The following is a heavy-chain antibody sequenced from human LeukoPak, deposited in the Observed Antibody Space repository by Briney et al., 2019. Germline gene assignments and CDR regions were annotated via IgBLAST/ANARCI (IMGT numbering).Heavy chain of an antibody. CDR1: GFTFSSYW. CDR3: ASRVSFDSGFDY. D-gene: IGHD3-9*01. CDR2: IKQDGSEK. Sequence: GGSLRLSCEASGFTFSSYWMSWVRQAPGKGLEWVANIKQDGSEKYYVDSVKGRFTISRDNAKNSLYLQLNSLRAEDTAVYYCASRVSFDSGFDYWGQGTLVTVSS. V-gene: IGHV3-7*01. J-gene: IGHJ4*02.